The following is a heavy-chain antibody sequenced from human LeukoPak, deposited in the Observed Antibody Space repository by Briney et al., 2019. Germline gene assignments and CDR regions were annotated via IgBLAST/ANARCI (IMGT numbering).Heavy chain of an antibody. CDR2: ISSSGSTI. J-gene: IGHJ4*02. CDR3: ARIPITIFGVVKFYFDY. Sequence: GGSLRLSCAASGFTFSSYAMNWVRQAPGKGLEWVSYISSSGSTIYYADSVKGRFTISRDNAKNSLYLQMNSLRAEDTAVYYCARIPITIFGVVKFYFDYWGQGTLVTVSS. D-gene: IGHD3-3*01. V-gene: IGHV3-48*03. CDR1: GFTFSSYA.